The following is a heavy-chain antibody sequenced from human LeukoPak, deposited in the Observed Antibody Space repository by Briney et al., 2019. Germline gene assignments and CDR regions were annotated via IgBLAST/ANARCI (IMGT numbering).Heavy chain of an antibody. V-gene: IGHV4-34*01. CDR1: GGSFSGYY. Sequence: SETLSLTCAVYGGSFSGYYWSWIRQPPGKGLEWIGEINHSGSTNYNPSLKSRVTISVDTSKNQFSLKLSSVTAADTAVYYCARDSQDGYSYGYRWFDPWGQGTLVTVSS. CDR3: ARDSQDGYSYGYRWFDP. D-gene: IGHD5-18*01. J-gene: IGHJ5*02. CDR2: INHSGST.